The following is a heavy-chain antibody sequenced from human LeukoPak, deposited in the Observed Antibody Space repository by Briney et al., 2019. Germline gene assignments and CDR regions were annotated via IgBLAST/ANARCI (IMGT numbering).Heavy chain of an antibody. CDR1: GFIFSSYT. CDR3: ARDKAVTTEVTQHFQH. J-gene: IGHJ1*01. V-gene: IGHV3-23*01. CDR2: VSGYGDNT. Sequence: GGSLRLSCAASGFIFSSYTMTWVRQAPGKGLEWVSCVSGYGDNTYYADAVKGRFTISRDNSRNTLYLQMNSLRAEDTAVYYCARDKAVTTEVTQHFQHWGQGTLVTVSS. D-gene: IGHD4-23*01.